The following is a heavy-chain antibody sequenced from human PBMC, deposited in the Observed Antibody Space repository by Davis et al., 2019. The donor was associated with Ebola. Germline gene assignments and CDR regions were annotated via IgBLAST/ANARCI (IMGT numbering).Heavy chain of an antibody. CDR1: GFIFSNYA. D-gene: IGHD6-6*01. CDR2: IMGGNGKS. J-gene: IGHJ4*02. Sequence: GESLKISCEGSGFIFSNYAFSWVRQAPGKGLEWVSGIMGGNGKSYYSESVKGRFTISRDNTKNTVFLQMNSLTVEDTAVYYCARGSSSSGFDYWGQGTLVTVSS. CDR3: ARGSSSSGFDY. V-gene: IGHV3-23*01.